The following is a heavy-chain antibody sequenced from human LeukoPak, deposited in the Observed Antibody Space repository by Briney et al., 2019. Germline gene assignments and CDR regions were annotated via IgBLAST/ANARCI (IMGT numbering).Heavy chain of an antibody. CDR1: GYTFTSYG. D-gene: IGHD3-3*01. Sequence: GASVKVSCKASGYTFTSYGMSWVRQAPGQGFEWMGWISAYNGNTNYAQKLQGRVTMTTDTSTSTAYMELRSLRSDDTAVYYCARDGATIFGVVIGSSFDYWGQGTLVTVSS. CDR2: ISAYNGNT. J-gene: IGHJ4*02. CDR3: ARDGATIFGVVIGSSFDY. V-gene: IGHV1-18*01.